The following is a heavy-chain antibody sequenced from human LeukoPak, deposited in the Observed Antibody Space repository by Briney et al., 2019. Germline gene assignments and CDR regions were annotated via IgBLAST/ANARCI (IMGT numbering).Heavy chain of an antibody. CDR2: IFDRGTT. D-gene: IGHD3-10*01. Sequence: PSETLSLTCNVSGTSIKTYYWSWLRQPPGKGLEWIGYIFDRGTTNYNPSLESRVTISAETSKNQVSLKVNSVTAADTAVYYCARGGRSRGSMSFYYMDVWGKGATVTVSS. J-gene: IGHJ6*03. CDR1: GTSIKTYY. CDR3: ARGGRSRGSMSFYYMDV. V-gene: IGHV4-59*01.